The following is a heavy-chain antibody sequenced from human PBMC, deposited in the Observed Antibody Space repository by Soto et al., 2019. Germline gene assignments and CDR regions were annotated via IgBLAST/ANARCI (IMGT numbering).Heavy chain of an antibody. Sequence: GSLRLSCAASGFTFSDYYMSWFRQAPGKGLEWVSYISGSGSTIHDADSVKGRFAVSRDNAENSLYLQMNSLRAEDTAVYYCASVGSISAAGTPDYWGQGTLVTVSS. CDR3: ASVGSISAAGTPDY. V-gene: IGHV3-11*01. J-gene: IGHJ4*02. D-gene: IGHD6-13*01. CDR1: GFTFSDYY. CDR2: ISGSGSTI.